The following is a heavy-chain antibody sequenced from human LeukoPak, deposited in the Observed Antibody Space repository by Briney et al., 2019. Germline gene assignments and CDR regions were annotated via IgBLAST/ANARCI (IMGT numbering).Heavy chain of an antibody. V-gene: IGHV4-61*01. J-gene: IGHJ5*02. D-gene: IGHD2-2*01. Sequence: PSETLSLTCTVSGDSINSAYYWSWIRQPPGKGLEWIGYIYYSGSTNYNPSLKSRVTISVDTSKNQFSLKLSSVTAADTAVYYCARVVPRNLVPSPWGQGTLVTVSS. CDR3: ARVVPRNLVPSP. CDR1: GDSINSAYY. CDR2: IYYSGST.